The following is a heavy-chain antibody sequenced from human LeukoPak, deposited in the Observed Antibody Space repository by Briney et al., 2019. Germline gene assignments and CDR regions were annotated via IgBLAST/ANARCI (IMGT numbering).Heavy chain of an antibody. J-gene: IGHJ4*02. V-gene: IGHV3-48*02. Sequence: HPGGSLRLSCAASGFTFSNAWMSWVRQAPGKGLEWVSYISGGSGTIYYADSVKGRFTISRDNGKNSLYLQMHSLRDEDTALYYCSRGVYGSGTTFDYWGQGTLVSVSS. CDR3: SRGVYGSGTTFDY. CDR2: ISGGSGTI. D-gene: IGHD3-10*01. CDR1: GFTFSNAW.